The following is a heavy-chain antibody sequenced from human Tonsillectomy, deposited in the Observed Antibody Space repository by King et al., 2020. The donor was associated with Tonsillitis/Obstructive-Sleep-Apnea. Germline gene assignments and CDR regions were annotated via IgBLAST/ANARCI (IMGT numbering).Heavy chain of an antibody. Sequence: VQLVESGGGVVQPGGSLRLSCVASRFTFSSYWMHWVRQAPGKGLVWVSRINSDGTSTTYADSVKGRFNVSRDNDKNTLYLQMNSLGAEDTAVYFCARGKGSCGTGVFIPRGFDYWGQGILVAVSS. CDR1: RFTFSSYW. V-gene: IGHV3-74*03. D-gene: IGHD2-8*01. J-gene: IGHJ4*02. CDR3: ARGKGSCGTGVFIPRGFDY. CDR2: INSDGTST.